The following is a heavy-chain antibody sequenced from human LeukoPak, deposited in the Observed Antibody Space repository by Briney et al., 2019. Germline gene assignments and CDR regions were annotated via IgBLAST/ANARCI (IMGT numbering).Heavy chain of an antibody. CDR1: GFTFNTFN. CDR3: ARGHYDVLAASYKWTPDY. CDR2: LTSGGDYI. J-gene: IGHJ4*02. V-gene: IGHV3-21*01. D-gene: IGHD3-9*01. Sequence: GGSLRLFCAASGFTFNTFNMNWVRQAPGKGLEWVSSLTSGGDYIYYADSVKGRFTTSRDNAKNSLSLQLYSLRVEDTAVYYCARGHYDVLAASYKWTPDYWGQGTLVTVSS.